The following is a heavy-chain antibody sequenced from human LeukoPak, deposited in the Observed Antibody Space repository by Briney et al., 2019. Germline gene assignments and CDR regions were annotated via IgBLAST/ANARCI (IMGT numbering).Heavy chain of an antibody. Sequence: GGSLRLSCAASGFTFSSYAMHWVRQAPGKGLEWVAVISYDGSNKYYADSVKGRFTISRDNSKNTLYLQMNSLRAEDTAVYFCARGIQQLGRLFDSWGQGTQVTVSS. D-gene: IGHD6-13*01. V-gene: IGHV3-30*14. CDR2: ISYDGSNK. CDR3: ARGIQQLGRLFDS. J-gene: IGHJ4*02. CDR1: GFTFSSYA.